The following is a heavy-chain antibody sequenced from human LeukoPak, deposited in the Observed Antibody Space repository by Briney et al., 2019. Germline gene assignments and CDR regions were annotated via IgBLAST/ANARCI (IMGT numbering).Heavy chain of an antibody. V-gene: IGHV3-15*01. J-gene: IGHJ4*02. CDR2: IKRNTQGATT. CDR1: GFTFNLAW. D-gene: IGHD2-15*01. Sequence: PGGSLRLSCATSGFTFNLAWMSWVRQAPGKGLEWVGRIKRNTQGATTDYAAAVKGRFTISRDDSKNTLYLQMNSLEIEDTGVYYCTTHPGYESYWGRGTLVTVSS. CDR3: TTHPGYESY.